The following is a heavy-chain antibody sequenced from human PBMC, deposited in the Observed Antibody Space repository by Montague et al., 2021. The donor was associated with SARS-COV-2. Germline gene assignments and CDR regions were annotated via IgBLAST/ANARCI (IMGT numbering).Heavy chain of an antibody. CDR3: ARGRQHFNMIVVVMTGGEYYLDY. Sequence: SETLSLTCAVYGGSFSDYYWSWIRQPPGKGLEWIGEINHRGTSKYNPSLKSRVSISLDTSKNQFSLYLSSVTAADTAVYYCARGRQHFNMIVVVMTGGEYYLDYGGQGTLVTVSS. D-gene: IGHD3-22*01. J-gene: IGHJ4*02. V-gene: IGHV4-34*01. CDR1: GGSFSDYY. CDR2: INHRGTS.